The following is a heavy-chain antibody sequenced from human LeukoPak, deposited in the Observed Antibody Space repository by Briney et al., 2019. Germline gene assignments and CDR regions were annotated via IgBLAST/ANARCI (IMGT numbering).Heavy chain of an antibody. CDR1: GYTFTGYY. CDR2: INPKSGGT. D-gene: IGHD3-10*01. CDR3: AILGGVRGTKRAFDI. J-gene: IGHJ3*02. V-gene: IGHV1-2*02. Sequence: SVNLSCKVSGYTFTGYYMHWVRQPPGQGLEWRGCINPKSGGTNYAQKFQGRVTMTRHTSISTAYMELSRLRSADTAVYYCAILGGVRGTKRAFDIWGQGTMVTVSS.